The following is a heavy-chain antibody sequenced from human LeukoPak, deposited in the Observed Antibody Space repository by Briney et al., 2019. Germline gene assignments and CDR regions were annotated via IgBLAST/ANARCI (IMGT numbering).Heavy chain of an antibody. J-gene: IGHJ4*02. V-gene: IGHV3-21*06. CDR3: ARAPTSYYYFDY. CDR2: ISSSGTYI. D-gene: IGHD1-26*01. Sequence: KPGGSLRLSCAASGFTFSLYSMSWVRQAPGEGLEWVATISSSGTYIYYIDSVKGRFTISRDNARNSLYLQMNSLRAEDTAVYYCARAPTSYYYFDYWGQGTLVTVSS. CDR1: GFTFSLYS.